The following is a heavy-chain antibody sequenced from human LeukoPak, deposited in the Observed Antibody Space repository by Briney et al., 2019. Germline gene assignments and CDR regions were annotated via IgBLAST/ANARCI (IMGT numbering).Heavy chain of an antibody. CDR1: GGSFRGDYY. CDR3: ARAPWAYGNYVHAFDI. D-gene: IGHD4-11*01. Sequence: SETLSLTCTVSGGSFRGDYYWAWIRQPPGKGLEWIGSIYSGGRIYYNPSLKSRVSISIDTSNNDLSLKETSVTAADTAGYYCARAPWAYGNYVHAFDIWGQGTMVTVSS. CDR2: IYSGGRI. J-gene: IGHJ3*02. V-gene: IGHV4-39*07.